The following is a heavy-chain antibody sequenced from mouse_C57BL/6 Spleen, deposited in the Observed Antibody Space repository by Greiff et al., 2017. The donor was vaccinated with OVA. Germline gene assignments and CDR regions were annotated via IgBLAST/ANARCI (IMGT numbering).Heavy chain of an antibody. CDR1: GFSLTSYG. CDR2: IWGGGST. J-gene: IGHJ4*01. D-gene: IGHD1-1*01. Sequence: VQVVESGPGLVAPSQSLSITCTVSGFSLTSYGVDWVRQPPGKGLEWLGVIWGGGSTNYNSALMSRLSISKDNSKSQVFLKMNSLQTDDTAMYYCASRITTVVGAMDYWGQGTSVTVSS. V-gene: IGHV2-9*01. CDR3: ASRITTVVGAMDY.